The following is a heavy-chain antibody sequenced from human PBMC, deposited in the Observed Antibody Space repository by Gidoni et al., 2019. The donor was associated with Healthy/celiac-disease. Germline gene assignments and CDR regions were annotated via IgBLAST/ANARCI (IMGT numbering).Heavy chain of an antibody. CDR1: GYTFTSYD. Sequence: QVQLVQSGAEVKKPGASVTVSCKASGYTFTSYDINWVRQATGQGLEWMGWMNPNSGNTGYAQKFQGRVTMTRNTSISTAYMELSSLRSEDTAVYYCPRGLRAVTIPLGRRYYFDYWGQGTLVTVSS. D-gene: IGHD4-17*01. V-gene: IGHV1-8*01. CDR2: MNPNSGNT. J-gene: IGHJ4*02. CDR3: PRGLRAVTIPLGRRYYFDY.